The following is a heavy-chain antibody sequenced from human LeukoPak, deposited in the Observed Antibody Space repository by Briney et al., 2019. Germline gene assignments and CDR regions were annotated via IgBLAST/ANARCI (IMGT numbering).Heavy chain of an antibody. CDR1: GGTFSSYA. CDR3: ARAVAMVDTAIDYYFDY. Sequence: ASVKVSCKASGGTFSSYAISWVRQAPGQGLEWMGGIIPIFGTANYAQKFQGRVTITADKSTSTAYMELSSLRSEDTAVYYCARAVAMVDTAIDYYFDYWGQGTLVTVSS. D-gene: IGHD5-18*01. V-gene: IGHV1-69*06. CDR2: IIPIFGTA. J-gene: IGHJ4*02.